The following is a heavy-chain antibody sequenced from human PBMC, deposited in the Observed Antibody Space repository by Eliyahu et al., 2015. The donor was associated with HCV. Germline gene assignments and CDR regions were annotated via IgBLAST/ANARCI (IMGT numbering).Heavy chain of an antibody. Sequence: QVQLVEXGGGVVQSGRSLXXLCAASGXSFXXYGXHWXRQAPGKGLEWLAVISDDGNNKYYGDSVKGRLSVSRDNSKNTLYLEMDSLTAEDTALYYCAKDRTVTPYYGLDVWGQGTTVIVSS. J-gene: IGHJ6*02. CDR3: AKDRTVTPYYGLDV. V-gene: IGHV3-30*18. D-gene: IGHD2-21*01. CDR2: ISDDGNNK. CDR1: GXSFXXYG.